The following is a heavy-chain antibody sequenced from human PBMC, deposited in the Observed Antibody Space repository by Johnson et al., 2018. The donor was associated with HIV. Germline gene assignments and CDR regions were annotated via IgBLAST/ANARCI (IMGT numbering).Heavy chain of an antibody. CDR2: IYSGGST. D-gene: IGHD3-22*01. CDR1: GFTVSSNY. Sequence: VLLVESGGGVVQPGRSLRLSCAASGFTVSSNYMSWVRQAPGKGLEWVSVIYSGGSTYYADSVKGRFNISRYNSKNTLYLQMNSLRAEDTAVCYCTKERPVLYYDSSGLTGPDAFDIWGQGTMVTVSS. CDR3: TKERPVLYYDSSGLTGPDAFDI. J-gene: IGHJ3*02. V-gene: IGHV3-66*02.